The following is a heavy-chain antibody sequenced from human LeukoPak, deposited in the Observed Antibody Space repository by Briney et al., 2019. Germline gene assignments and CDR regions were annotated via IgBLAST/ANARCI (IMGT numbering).Heavy chain of an antibody. CDR3: VRGDWYFES. CDR1: GFNFSDSR. V-gene: IGHV3-7*04. CDR2: INREGTEK. J-gene: IGHJ4*02. Sequence: PGGSLRLSCATSGFNFSDSRMTWVRQAPGKGLQWVANINREGTEKHFLDSVEGRFTISRDNAKKSLYLQMSSLRPQDTALYFCVRGDWYFESWGQGTLVTVSS. D-gene: IGHD2-21*01.